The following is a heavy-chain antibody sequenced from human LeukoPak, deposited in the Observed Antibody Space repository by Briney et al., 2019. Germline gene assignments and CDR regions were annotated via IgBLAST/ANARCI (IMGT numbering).Heavy chain of an antibody. Sequence: PGGSLRLSCAASGFTVSSNYMSWVRQAPGKGLEWVSVIYSGGSTYYADFVKGRFTISRDNSKNTLYLQMNSLRAEDTAVYYCARDKYADDAFDIWGQGTMVTVSS. V-gene: IGHV3-66*02. CDR3: ARDKYADDAFDI. J-gene: IGHJ3*02. CDR1: GFTVSSNY. CDR2: IYSGGST. D-gene: IGHD2-2*01.